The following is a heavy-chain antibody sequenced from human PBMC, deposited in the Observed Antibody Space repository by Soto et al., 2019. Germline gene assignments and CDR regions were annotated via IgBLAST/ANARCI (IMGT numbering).Heavy chain of an antibody. CDR3: AANWNFGLNF. CDR1: GFSFSDCG. CDR2: ISYDGSNK. D-gene: IGHD1-1*01. J-gene: IGHJ4*02. Sequence: PGGSLRLSCAASGFSFSDCGMHWVRQAPGKGLEWVAVISYDGSNKYYADSVKGRFTISRDNAKSSVFLEMSDLRSDDTAVSYCAANWNFGLNFWGQGTLVTVSS. V-gene: IGHV3-30*03.